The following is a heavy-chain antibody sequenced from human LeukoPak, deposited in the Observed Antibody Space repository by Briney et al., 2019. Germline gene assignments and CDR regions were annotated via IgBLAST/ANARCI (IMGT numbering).Heavy chain of an antibody. Sequence: SETLSLTCTVSGGSISSYYWSWTRQPPGKGLEWIGYIYYSGSTNYNPSLKSRVTISVDTSKNQFSLKLSSVTAADTAVYYCASTMVRGVRVDYWGQGTLVTVSS. D-gene: IGHD3-10*01. CDR3: ASTMVRGVRVDY. CDR1: GGSISSYY. CDR2: IYYSGST. J-gene: IGHJ4*02. V-gene: IGHV4-59*01.